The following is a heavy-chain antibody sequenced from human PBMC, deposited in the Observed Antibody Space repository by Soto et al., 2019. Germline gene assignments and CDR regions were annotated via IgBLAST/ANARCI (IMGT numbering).Heavy chain of an antibody. CDR3: ATQFHHCGGDCYRGPYFGMDV. D-gene: IGHD2-21*02. J-gene: IGHJ6*02. CDR2: INPYTGGT. CDR1: GYTFTGYY. Sequence: QVQLVQSGSEVKEPGASVKVSCKASGYTFTGYYVLWVRQAPGQGPECMGWINPYTGGTNYAQKFQGRVTMTRDTSISTAYMELSKLISDETDVYYCATQFHHCGGDCYRGPYFGMDVWGQGTTVTVSS. V-gene: IGHV1-2*02.